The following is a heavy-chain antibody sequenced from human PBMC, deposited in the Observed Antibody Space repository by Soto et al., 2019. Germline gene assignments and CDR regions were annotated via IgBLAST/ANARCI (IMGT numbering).Heavy chain of an antibody. Sequence: XDSLKVSWQCSGDTFTSYLIGLVRQGPGKGLEGMGIIYPGDSDTRYSPSFQGQVTISADKSISTAYLQWSSLKASDTAMYYCARHGESIAARMATQDYYYYGMDVWGHGTTVTV. CDR2: IYPGDSDT. V-gene: IGHV5-51*01. J-gene: IGHJ6*02. CDR1: GDTFTSYL. CDR3: ARHGESIAARMATQDYYYYGMDV. D-gene: IGHD6-6*01.